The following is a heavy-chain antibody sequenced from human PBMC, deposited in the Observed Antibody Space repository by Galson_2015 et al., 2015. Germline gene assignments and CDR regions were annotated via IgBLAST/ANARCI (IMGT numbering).Heavy chain of an antibody. CDR1: GFTFSSYA. CDR3: ATRYSSGWYYFDY. Sequence: SLRLSCAASGFTFSSYAMSWVRQAPGKGLEWVSTISATGGSTHYADSVKGRFTISRDNSKNTLYLQMNSLRADDTAVYYCATRYSSGWYYFDYWAREPWSPSPQ. V-gene: IGHV3-23*01. CDR2: ISATGGST. D-gene: IGHD6-19*01. J-gene: IGHJ4*02.